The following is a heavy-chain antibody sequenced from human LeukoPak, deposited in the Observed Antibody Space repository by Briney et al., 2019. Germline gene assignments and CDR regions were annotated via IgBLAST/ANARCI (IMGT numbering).Heavy chain of an antibody. V-gene: IGHV3-30-3*01. CDR3: AKAATFYYGSDL. CDR1: GFTFSSYA. D-gene: IGHD3-10*01. CDR2: ISYDGSNK. Sequence: GGSLRLSCAASGFTFSSYAMHWVRQAPGEGLEWVTLISYDGSNKYYADSVKGRFTISRDDSKNTLYLQMNRLRAEDTALYYCAKAATFYYGSDLWGRGILVAVSS. J-gene: IGHJ4*02.